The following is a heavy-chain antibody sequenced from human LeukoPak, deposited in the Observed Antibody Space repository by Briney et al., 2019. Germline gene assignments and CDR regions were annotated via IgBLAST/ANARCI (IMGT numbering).Heavy chain of an antibody. Sequence: GGSLRLSCAASGFTFNTYSMNWVRQAPGKGLKWVSYITGNSHTIYYAVSVKGRFTLSRHNVKNSLHLQMNSLRADDTAVYYCARDMGIVTGYYVDYWGQGTLVTVSS. CDR2: ITGNSHTI. D-gene: IGHD3-9*01. CDR3: ARDMGIVTGYYVDY. V-gene: IGHV3-48*01. J-gene: IGHJ4*02. CDR1: GFTFNTYS.